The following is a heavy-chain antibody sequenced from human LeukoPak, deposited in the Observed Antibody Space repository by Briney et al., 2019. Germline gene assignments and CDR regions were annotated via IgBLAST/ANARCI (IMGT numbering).Heavy chain of an antibody. CDR2: IYSGGST. J-gene: IGHJ4*02. Sequence: GGSLRLSCAASGFTVSSNYMSWVRQAPGKGLEWVSVIYSGGSTYYADSVKGRFTISRDNSKNTLYLQMNSLRAEDTAVYYCVREDTPATANYWGQGTLVTISS. CDR3: VREDTPATANY. CDR1: GFTVSSNY. V-gene: IGHV3-53*01. D-gene: IGHD2-21*02.